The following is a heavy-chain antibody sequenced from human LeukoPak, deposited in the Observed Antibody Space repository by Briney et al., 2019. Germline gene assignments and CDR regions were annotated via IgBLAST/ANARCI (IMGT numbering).Heavy chain of an antibody. D-gene: IGHD1-1*01. CDR1: GYSISSGYY. V-gene: IGHV4-38-2*01. CDR2: IYHSGST. CDR3: ARRSTTGTPFDY. J-gene: IGHJ4*02. Sequence: SETLSLTCAVSGYSISSGYYWGWIRQPPGKGLEWIGSIYHSGSTYYNPSLKGRVTISVDTSKNQFSLKLSSVTAADTAVYYCARRSTTGTPFDYWGQGTLVTVSS.